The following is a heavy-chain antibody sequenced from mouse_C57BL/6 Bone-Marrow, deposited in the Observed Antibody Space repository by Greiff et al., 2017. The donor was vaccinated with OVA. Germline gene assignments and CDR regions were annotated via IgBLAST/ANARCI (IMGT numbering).Heavy chain of an antibody. D-gene: IGHD3-2*02. V-gene: IGHV3-6*01. CDR2: ISYDGSN. Sequence: EVKLQESGPGLVKPSQSLSLTCSVTGYSITSGYYWNWIRQFPGNKLEWMGYISYDGSNNYNPSLKNRLSITRDTSKNQFFLKLNSVTTEDTATYYCAREEGQLRLRHAMDYWGQGTSVTVSS. J-gene: IGHJ4*01. CDR1: GYSITSGYY. CDR3: AREEGQLRLRHAMDY.